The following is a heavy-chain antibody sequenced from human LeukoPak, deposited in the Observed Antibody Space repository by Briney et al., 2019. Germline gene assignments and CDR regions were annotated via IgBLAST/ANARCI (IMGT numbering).Heavy chain of an antibody. D-gene: IGHD3-16*02. CDR1: GYTFTSYY. CDR3: ARVACDYVWGSYRSPFYYFDY. J-gene: IGHJ4*02. V-gene: IGHV1-46*01. Sequence: GASVKVSCKASGYTFTSYYMHWVRQAPGQGLEWMGIINPSGGSTSYAQKFQGRVTMTRDMSTSTVYMELSSLRSEDTAVYYCARVACDYVWGSYRSPFYYFDYWGQGTLVTVSS. CDR2: INPSGGST.